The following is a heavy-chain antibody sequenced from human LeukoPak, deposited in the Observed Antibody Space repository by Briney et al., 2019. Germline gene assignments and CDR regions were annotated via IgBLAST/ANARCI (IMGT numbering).Heavy chain of an antibody. V-gene: IGHV3-23*01. CDR3: ARETLYH. CDR1: GFTFSNYA. CDR2: ISGNSGYT. J-gene: IGHJ5*02. Sequence: GGSLRLSCVASGFTFSNYAMSWVRHAPGKGLEWVADISGNSGYTYYAGSVKGRFTISRDSSKNTLYLQMNSLRAEDTAVYYCARETLYHWGQGTLVTVSS.